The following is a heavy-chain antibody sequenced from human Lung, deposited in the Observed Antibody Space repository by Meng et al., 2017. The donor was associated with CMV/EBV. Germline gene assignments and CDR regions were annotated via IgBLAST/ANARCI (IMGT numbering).Heavy chain of an antibody. CDR1: GYSFTGYD. V-gene: IGHV1-2*02. Sequence: ASVKVSCKASGYSFTGYDLHWVRQAPGQGLEWMGWIKPNSGDTSSAQKFQGRVTMTRDTSISTVYMELSSLTSDDTAIYYCAREAQDILFGDWLDPWGQGXLVTVSS. J-gene: IGHJ5*02. D-gene: IGHD2-15*01. CDR3: AREAQDILFGDWLDP. CDR2: IKPNSGDT.